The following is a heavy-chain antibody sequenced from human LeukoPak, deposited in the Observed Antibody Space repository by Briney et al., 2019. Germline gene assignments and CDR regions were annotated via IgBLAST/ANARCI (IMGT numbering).Heavy chain of an antibody. CDR2: IYFGGST. Sequence: SETLSLTCTVSGVSVSSGNYYWSWIRQPPGKGLEWIGYIYFGGSTNYNPSLKSRVTISVNTSKNQFTLKLSSVTAADTAVYYCARDPGDTTGTYNFDYWGQGTLVTVSS. CDR3: ARDPGDTTGTYNFDY. CDR1: GVSVSSGNYY. D-gene: IGHD1-1*01. J-gene: IGHJ4*02. V-gene: IGHV4-61*01.